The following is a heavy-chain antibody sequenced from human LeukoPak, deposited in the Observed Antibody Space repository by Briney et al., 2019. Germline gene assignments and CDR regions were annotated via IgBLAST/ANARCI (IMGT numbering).Heavy chain of an antibody. J-gene: IGHJ4*02. V-gene: IGHV3-48*04. CDR1: GFTFSSYG. CDR2: ISSSGTTI. D-gene: IGHD5-24*01. Sequence: GGSLRLSCAASGFTFSSYGMHWVRQAPGKGLEWLSYISSSGTTIYYADSVKGRFTISRDNAKNSLYLQMNSLRAEDTAVYYCARETRVRWTDYWGQGILVTVSS. CDR3: ARETRVRWTDY.